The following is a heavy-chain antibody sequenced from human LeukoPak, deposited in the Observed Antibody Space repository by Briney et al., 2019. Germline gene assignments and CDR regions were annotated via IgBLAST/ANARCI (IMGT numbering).Heavy chain of an antibody. CDR1: GYTFTSYA. J-gene: IGHJ6*02. CDR2: IDAGNGNT. Sequence: ASVKVSCKASGYTFTSYAMHWVRQAPGQRLEWMGWIDAGNGNTKYSQKFQGRVTITRDTSASTAYMELSSLRSEDTAVYYCARSEITMGYSGALYYYYGMDVWGQGTTVTVSS. D-gene: IGHD3-10*01. V-gene: IGHV1-3*01. CDR3: ARSEITMGYSGALYYYYGMDV.